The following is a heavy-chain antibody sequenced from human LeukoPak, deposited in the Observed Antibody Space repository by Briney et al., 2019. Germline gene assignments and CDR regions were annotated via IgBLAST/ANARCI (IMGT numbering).Heavy chain of an antibody. D-gene: IGHD3-16*01. CDR2: IYSSGST. Sequence: GGSLRLSCAASGLTVSSNYMSWVRQAPGKGLEWVSVIYSSGSTYYADSVKGRFTISRDNSKNKLYLQMNSLRVEDTAVYYCARWGSLNVDYWGQGTLVSVSS. V-gene: IGHV3-66*01. CDR1: GLTVSSNY. J-gene: IGHJ4*02. CDR3: ARWGSLNVDY.